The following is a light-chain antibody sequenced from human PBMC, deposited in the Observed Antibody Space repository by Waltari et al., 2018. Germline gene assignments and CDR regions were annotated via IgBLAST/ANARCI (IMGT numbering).Light chain of an antibody. CDR1: QILNNNY. CDR2: GAS. V-gene: IGKV3-20*01. CDR3: QHYGSSPYT. J-gene: IGKJ2*01. Sequence: DTVLTQSPGTLSLSTGESVSLSCRASQILNNNYLAWYQQKPGQAPALLIHGASRRATGVPERCSGSGSGTDFTLIISRLEVEDSAVYYCQHYGSSPYTFGRGTKLEIK.